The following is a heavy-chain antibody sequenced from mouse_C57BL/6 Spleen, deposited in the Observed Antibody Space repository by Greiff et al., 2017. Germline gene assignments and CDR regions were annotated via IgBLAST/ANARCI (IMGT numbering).Heavy chain of an antibody. CDR3: ARSLGQAWFAY. D-gene: IGHD3-3*01. J-gene: IGHJ3*01. CDR1: GYSFTGYY. V-gene: IGHV1-42*01. CDR2: INPSTGGT. Sequence: EVQLQQSGPELVKPGASVKISCKASGYSFTGYYMNWVKQSPEKSLEWIGEINPSTGGTTYNQKFKAKATLTVDKSSSTAYMQLKSLTSEDSAVYYCARSLGQAWFAYWGQGTLVTVSA.